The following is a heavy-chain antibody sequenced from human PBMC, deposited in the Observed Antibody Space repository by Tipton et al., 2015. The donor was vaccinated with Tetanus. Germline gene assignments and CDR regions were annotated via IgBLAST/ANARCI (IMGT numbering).Heavy chain of an antibody. J-gene: IGHJ4*02. CDR1: GGSFSAYY. D-gene: IGHD1-1*01. Sequence: LSLTCAVYGGSFSAYYWSWIRQSPGKGLEWIGEINHSGSTTYSPSFKSRVTMSVDTSNNLFSLKLTSVTAADTAVYYCARWGVLGLQHYLDYWGQGTLVTVSS. CDR3: ARWGVLGLQHYLDY. CDR2: INHSGST. V-gene: IGHV4-34*01.